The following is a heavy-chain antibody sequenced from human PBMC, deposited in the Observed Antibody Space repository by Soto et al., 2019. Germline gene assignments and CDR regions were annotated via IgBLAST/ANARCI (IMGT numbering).Heavy chain of an antibody. CDR2: IKGKTDGGTT. D-gene: IGHD3-10*01. CDR3: TTETGLWFGSH. Sequence: PGGSLRLSCAASGFTFSNAWMSWVRQAPGKGLEWVGRIKGKTDGGTTDYAAPVKGRFTISRDDSKNTLYLQMNSLKTGDTAVYYCTTETGLWFGSHWGQGTMVTVYS. J-gene: IGHJ4*02. V-gene: IGHV3-15*01. CDR1: GFTFSNAW.